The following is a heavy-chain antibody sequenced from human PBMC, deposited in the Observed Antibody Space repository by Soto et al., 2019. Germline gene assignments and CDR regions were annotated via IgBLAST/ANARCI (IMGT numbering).Heavy chain of an antibody. D-gene: IGHD6-19*01. CDR1: GFTFSDYA. CDR3: AKGGRQWLVTSDFNY. J-gene: IGHJ4*02. CDR2: VSHDGRNT. V-gene: IGHV3-30*18. Sequence: VQLVESGGGVVQPGRSLRLSCAASGFTFSDYAMHWVRQAPGKGLEWVAVVSHDGRNTYYADSVKGRFTISRDSSKHTVSLEMTSLRAEDTAVYYCAKGGRQWLVTSDFNYWGQGALVTVSS.